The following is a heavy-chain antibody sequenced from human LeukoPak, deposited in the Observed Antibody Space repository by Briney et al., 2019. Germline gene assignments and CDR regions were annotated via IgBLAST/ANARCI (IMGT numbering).Heavy chain of an antibody. CDR1: GDSISSNTYY. CDR2: IYYSGNT. V-gene: IGHV4-39*01. CDR3: ARQILGYGDQGGYFDY. D-gene: IGHD4-17*01. Sequence: SETLSLTCTVSGDSISSNTYYWGRIRQPPGKGLEWIGSIYYSGNTFYNPSLKSRVTISVDTSKNHFSLRLTSVTAADTAVYFCARQILGYGDQGGYFDYWGQGTLVTVSS. J-gene: IGHJ4*02.